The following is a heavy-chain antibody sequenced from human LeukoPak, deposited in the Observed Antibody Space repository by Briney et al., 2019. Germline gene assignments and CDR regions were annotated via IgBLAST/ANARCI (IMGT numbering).Heavy chain of an antibody. Sequence: GESLKTSCKGSGYSFTSYWIGWVRQMPGKGLEWMGIIYPGDSDTRYSPSFQGQVTISADKSISTAYLQWSSLKASDTAMYYCARQEGEVLLWFGELLSDAFDIWGQGTMVTVSS. D-gene: IGHD3-10*01. J-gene: IGHJ3*02. CDR3: ARQEGEVLLWFGELLSDAFDI. CDR2: IYPGDSDT. CDR1: GYSFTSYW. V-gene: IGHV5-51*01.